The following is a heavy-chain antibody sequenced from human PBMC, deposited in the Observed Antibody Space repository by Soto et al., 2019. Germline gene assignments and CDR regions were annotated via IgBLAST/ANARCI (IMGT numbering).Heavy chain of an antibody. Sequence: EVQLVESGGGLVQPGGSLRLSCAASGFTFSSYDMHWVRQATGKGLEWVSAIGTAGDTYYPGSVKGRFTISRENAKNSLYLQMNSLRAEDTAVYYCARGRPVTTTGVGYYYYYGMDVW. CDR1: GFTFSSYD. CDR2: IGTAGDT. V-gene: IGHV3-13*01. CDR3: ARGRPVTTTGVGYYYYYGMDV. J-gene: IGHJ6*01. D-gene: IGHD4-17*01.